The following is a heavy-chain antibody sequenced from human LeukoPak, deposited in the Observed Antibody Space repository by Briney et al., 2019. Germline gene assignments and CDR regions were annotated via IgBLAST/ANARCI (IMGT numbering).Heavy chain of an antibody. CDR1: GGTFIGYA. V-gene: IGHV1-69*06. J-gene: IGHJ5*02. Sequence: SVRVSYKASGGTFIGYAISWVRQAPGQGVGWMGGIIPIFGTANYAQKFQGRVTITADKSTSTAYMELSSLRSEDTAVYYCARAALLWFGEGWFDPWGQGTLVTVSS. D-gene: IGHD3-10*01. CDR2: IIPIFGTA. CDR3: ARAALLWFGEGWFDP.